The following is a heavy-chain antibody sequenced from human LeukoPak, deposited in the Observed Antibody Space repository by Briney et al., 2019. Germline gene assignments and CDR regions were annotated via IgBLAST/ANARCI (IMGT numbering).Heavy chain of an antibody. CDR1: GYTFTCYG. D-gene: IGHD3-10*01. J-gene: IGHJ4*02. V-gene: IGHV1-18*01. CDR2: ISAYNGNT. CDR3: ASVRRGEGHYFDY. Sequence: GASVKVSCKASGYTFTCYGISWVRQAPGQGPEWMGWISAYNGNTNYAQKLQGRVTMTTDTSTSTAYMELRSLRSDDTAVYYCASVRRGEGHYFDYWGQGTLVTVSS.